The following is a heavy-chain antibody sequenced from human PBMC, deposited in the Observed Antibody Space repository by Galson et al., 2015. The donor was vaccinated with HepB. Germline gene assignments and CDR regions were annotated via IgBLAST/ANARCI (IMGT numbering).Heavy chain of an antibody. CDR2: ISGSGGST. J-gene: IGHJ4*02. V-gene: IGHV3-23*01. Sequence: SLRLSCAASGFTFSSYAMSWVRQAPGKGLEWVSAISGSGGSTYYADSVKGRFTISRDNSKNTLYLQMNSLRAEDTAVYYCARGEYHGIIIVGATTAFDYWGQGTLVTVSS. CDR1: GFTFSSYA. CDR3: ARGEYHGIIIVGATTAFDY. D-gene: IGHD1-26*01.